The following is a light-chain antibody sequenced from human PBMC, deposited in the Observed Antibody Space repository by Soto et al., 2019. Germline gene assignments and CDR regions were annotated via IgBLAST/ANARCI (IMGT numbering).Light chain of an antibody. J-gene: IGKJ4*01. CDR3: QQRSKFLT. CDR2: DAS. V-gene: IGKV3-11*01. Sequence: EIVLTQSPATLSLPTGERATLSCRASQSVSSYLAWYQQKPGQAPRLLIYDASNRATGIPARFSGSGSGTDFTLTISRLEPEDFAVYYCQQRSKFLTFGGGTKWIS. CDR1: QSVSSY.